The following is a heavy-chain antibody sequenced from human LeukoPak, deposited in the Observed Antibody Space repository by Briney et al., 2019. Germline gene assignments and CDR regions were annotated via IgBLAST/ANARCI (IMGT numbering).Heavy chain of an antibody. V-gene: IGHV3-30-3*01. J-gene: IGHJ4*02. D-gene: IGHD3-10*01. CDR2: ISYDGSNK. Sequence: GGSLRLSCAASGFTFSSYAMHWVRQAPGKGLEWVAVISYDGSNKYYADSVKGRFTISRDNSKNTLYLQMNSLRAEDTAVYYCARGSAHYGSGSYLPDWGQGTLVTVSS. CDR1: GFTFSSYA. CDR3: ARGSAHYGSGSYLPD.